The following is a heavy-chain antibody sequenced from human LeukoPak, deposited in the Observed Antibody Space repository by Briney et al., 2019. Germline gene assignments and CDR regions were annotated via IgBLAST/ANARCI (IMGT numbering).Heavy chain of an antibody. CDR2: IYWDDDK. CDR1: GFSLSTSGVG. CDR3: ARIPSRVVAATADAFDI. Sequence: SGPTLVNPTQTLTLTCTFSGFSLSTSGVGVGWIRQPPGKALEWLALIYWDDDKRYSPSLKSRLTITKDTSKNQVVLTMTNMDPVDTATYYCARIPSRVVAATADAFDIWGQGTMVTVSS. J-gene: IGHJ3*02. D-gene: IGHD2-15*01. V-gene: IGHV2-5*02.